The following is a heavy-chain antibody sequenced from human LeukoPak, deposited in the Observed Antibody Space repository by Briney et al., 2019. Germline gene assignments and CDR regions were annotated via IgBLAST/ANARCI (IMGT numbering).Heavy chain of an antibody. CDR1: GFTFSSYS. CDR3: ARDLGSYSSGWYMGFDY. Sequence: PGGSLRLSCVGSGFTFSSYSMNWVRQAPGKGLEWVLYISGTSNTIYYADSVKGRFTVSRDNAKNSLYLQMNSLRAEDTAIYYCARDLGSYSSGWYMGFDYWGQGTLVTVSS. V-gene: IGHV3-48*01. J-gene: IGHJ4*02. D-gene: IGHD6-19*01. CDR2: ISGTSNTI.